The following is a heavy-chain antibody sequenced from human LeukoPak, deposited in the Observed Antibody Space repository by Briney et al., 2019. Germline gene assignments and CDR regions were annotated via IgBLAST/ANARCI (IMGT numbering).Heavy chain of an antibody. D-gene: IGHD1-7*01. CDR2: ISSSSSYI. V-gene: IGHV3-21*01. CDR1: GFTFSSYS. J-gene: IGHJ4*02. Sequence: PGGSLRLSCAASGFTFSSYSMNWVRQAPGKGLEWVASISSSSSYIYYADSVKGRFIISRDNSKNSLYLQMNSLIAEDTAVYYCASAHSWKYGTFDHWGQGTLVTVSS. CDR3: ASAHSWKYGTFDH.